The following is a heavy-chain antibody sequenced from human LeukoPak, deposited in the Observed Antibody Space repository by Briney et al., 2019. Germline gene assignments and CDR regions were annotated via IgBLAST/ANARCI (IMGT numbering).Heavy chain of an antibody. V-gene: IGHV5-51*01. Sequence: GESLKISCKGSGYIFTSYWIGWVRQMPGKGLEWMGIIYPGDSDTRYSPSFQGQVTISADKSISTASLQWSSLKASDTAMYYCARSPYYYASSGYYSSYYYYGMDVWGQGTTVTVSS. CDR1: GYIFTSYW. D-gene: IGHD3-22*01. CDR2: IYPGDSDT. CDR3: ARSPYYYASSGYYSSYYYYGMDV. J-gene: IGHJ6*02.